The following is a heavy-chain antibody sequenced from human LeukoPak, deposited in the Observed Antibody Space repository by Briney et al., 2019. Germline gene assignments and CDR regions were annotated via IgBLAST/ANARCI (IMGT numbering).Heavy chain of an antibody. D-gene: IGHD3-16*02. CDR1: GFTFSSYW. CDR2: IKQDGSEK. V-gene: IGHV3-7*03. J-gene: IGHJ6*04. CDR3: ARDPYYDYVWGSYRGDGMDV. Sequence: GGSLRLSCAASGFTFSSYWMSWVRQAPGKGLEWVANIKQDGSEKYYVDSVKGRFTIPRDNPKNSLYLQMNSLRAEDTAVYYCARDPYYDYVWGSYRGDGMDVWGKGTTVTVSS.